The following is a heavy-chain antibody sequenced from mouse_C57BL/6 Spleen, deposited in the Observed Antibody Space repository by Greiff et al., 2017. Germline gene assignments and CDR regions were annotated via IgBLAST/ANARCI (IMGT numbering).Heavy chain of an antibody. CDR3: ARQLRLPYFDY. CDR1: GYAFSSSW. J-gene: IGHJ2*01. CDR2: IYPGDGDT. D-gene: IGHD3-2*02. Sequence: VQLQQSGPELVKPGASVKISCKASGYAFSSSWMNWVKQRPGKGLEWIGRIYPGDGDTNYNGKFKGKATLTADKSSSTAYMQLSSLTSEDSAVYFCARQLRLPYFDYWGQGTTLTVSS. V-gene: IGHV1-82*01.